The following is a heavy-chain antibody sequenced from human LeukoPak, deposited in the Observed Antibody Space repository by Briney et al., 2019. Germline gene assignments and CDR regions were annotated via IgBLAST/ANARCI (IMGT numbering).Heavy chain of an antibody. Sequence: GSLRLSCAASGFTFKTYSMSWVRQAPGKGLGWVSAIHPNGGRTFYADSVKGRFTISRDNSKNTLFLHMDSLRAEDAALYYCAKDLKPDGGWDVDYWGQGTLVTVSS. CDR1: GFTFKTYS. CDR3: AKDLKPDGGWDVDY. D-gene: IGHD6-19*01. V-gene: IGHV3-23*01. CDR2: IHPNGGRT. J-gene: IGHJ4*02.